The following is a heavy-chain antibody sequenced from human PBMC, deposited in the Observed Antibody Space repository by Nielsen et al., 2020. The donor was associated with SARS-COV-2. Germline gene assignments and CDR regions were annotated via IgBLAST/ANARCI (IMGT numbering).Heavy chain of an antibody. CDR1: GYTFTSYD. V-gene: IGHV1-8*01. CDR2: MNPNSGNT. Sequence: ASVKVSCKASGYTFTSYDINWVRQATGQGLEWMGWMNPNSGNTGYAQKFQGRVTMTRNTSISTAYMELSSLRSEDTAVYYCASDLGYSGYDSGFDYWGQGTLVTVSS. CDR3: ASDLGYSGYDSGFDY. J-gene: IGHJ4*02. D-gene: IGHD5-12*01.